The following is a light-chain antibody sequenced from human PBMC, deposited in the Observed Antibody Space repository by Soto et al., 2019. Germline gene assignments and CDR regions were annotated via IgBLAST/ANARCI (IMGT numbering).Light chain of an antibody. V-gene: IGLV7-46*01. CDR2: ETF. J-gene: IGLJ3*02. CDR1: NGPVTSRHL. CDR3: LVSFSGDWV. Sequence: QAVVTQEPSVTVSPGGRVTLTCGSSNGPVTSRHLTYWFQQRPGQAPRTLIYETFNKHSWTPARFSGSLFEGKAALTLSDARPEDEAQYYCLVSFSGDWVFGGGTKLTVL.